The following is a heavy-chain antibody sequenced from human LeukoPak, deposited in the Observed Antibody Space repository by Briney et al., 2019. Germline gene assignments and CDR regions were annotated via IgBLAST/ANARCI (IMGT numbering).Heavy chain of an antibody. CDR1: GYTFTAYY. V-gene: IGHV1-2*02. D-gene: IGHD2-8*01. CDR2: INPNSGGT. CDR3: ARVLQYVGDPFDI. J-gene: IGHJ3*02. Sequence: GASVKVSFKASGYTFTAYYMHWVRQAPGQGLEWMGWINPNSGGTNYAQKFQGRVTMTRDTSISTAYMELTKLRADDTAVYYRARVLQYVGDPFDIWGQGTMVTVSS.